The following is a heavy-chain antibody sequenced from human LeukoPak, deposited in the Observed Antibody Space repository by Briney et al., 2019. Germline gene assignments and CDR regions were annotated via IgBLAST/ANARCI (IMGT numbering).Heavy chain of an antibody. CDR2: INHSGST. CDR1: GGSFSGYY. D-gene: IGHD6-19*01. J-gene: IGHJ4*02. Sequence: SETLSLTCAVYGGSFSGYYWSWIRQPPGKGLEWIGEINHSGSTNYNPSLKSRVTISVDTSKNQFSLKLSSVTAADTAVYYCARGLTGSGWYEFGVDWGQGTLVTVSS. V-gene: IGHV4-34*01. CDR3: ARGLTGSGWYEFGVD.